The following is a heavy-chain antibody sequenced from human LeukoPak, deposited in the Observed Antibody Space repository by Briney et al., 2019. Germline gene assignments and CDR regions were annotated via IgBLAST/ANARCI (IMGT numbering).Heavy chain of an antibody. D-gene: IGHD3-16*01. CDR1: GFTFSRLG. CDR2: IWHDGSVE. J-gene: IGHJ6*01. CDR3: GKEGDQFRGDLDS. V-gene: IGHV3-33*06. Sequence: GRSLRLSCAPSGFTFSRLGMQWVRQAPGKGLEWVAMIWHDGSVEEYAASVKGRFTISRDNSRDTLFLQMNRLRDDDTAVYYCGKEGDQFRGDLDSWGKGTTVTVSS.